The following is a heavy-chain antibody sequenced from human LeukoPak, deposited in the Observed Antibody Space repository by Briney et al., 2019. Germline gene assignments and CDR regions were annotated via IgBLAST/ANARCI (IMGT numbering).Heavy chain of an antibody. D-gene: IGHD3-10*01. CDR2: ISSSSSTI. J-gene: IGHJ4*02. CDR1: GFTFSSYS. V-gene: IGHV3-48*01. Sequence: GGSLRLSCAASGFTFSSYSMNWVRQAPGKGLEWVSYISSSSSTIYYADSVKGRFTISRDNAKNSLYLQMNSLRAGDTAVYYCARDRYGSGSYRTDYWGQGTLVTVSS. CDR3: ARDRYGSGSYRTDY.